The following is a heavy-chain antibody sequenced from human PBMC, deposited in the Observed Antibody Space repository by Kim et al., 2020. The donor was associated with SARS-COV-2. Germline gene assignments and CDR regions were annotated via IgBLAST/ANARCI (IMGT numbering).Heavy chain of an antibody. CDR3: ARVSYASGGWFDP. Sequence: YADSVKGRFSISRDNAKKSLTLQMNSLRAEDTAVYYCARVSYASGGWFDPWGQGTLVTVSS. J-gene: IGHJ5*02. V-gene: IGHV3-21*01. D-gene: IGHD3-10*01.